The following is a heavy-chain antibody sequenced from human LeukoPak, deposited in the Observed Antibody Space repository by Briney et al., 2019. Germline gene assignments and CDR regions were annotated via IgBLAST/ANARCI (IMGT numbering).Heavy chain of an antibody. CDR1: GFTFSTYT. V-gene: IGHV3-21*01. CDR2: ISSGSRDI. D-gene: IGHD3-10*01. J-gene: IGHJ6*02. CDR3: ARGRGGSGFYAMDV. Sequence: GGSLRLSCVVSGFTFSTYTMNWVRQAPGKGLEWVSSISSGSRDIYYADSLKGRFTVSRDNAKNSLYLQMNSLRAEDTAVYYCARGRGGSGFYAMDVWGQGTTVTASS.